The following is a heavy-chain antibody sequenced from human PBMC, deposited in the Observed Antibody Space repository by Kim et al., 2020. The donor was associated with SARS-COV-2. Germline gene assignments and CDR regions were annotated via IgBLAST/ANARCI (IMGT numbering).Heavy chain of an antibody. Sequence: DSVKGRFTDSRDNATNALDLQMNSLRAEDTAVYYCARVASGSTAWYYFDYWGQGTLVTVSS. CDR3: ARVASGSTAWYYFDY. D-gene: IGHD6-19*01. J-gene: IGHJ4*02. V-gene: IGHV3-7*04.